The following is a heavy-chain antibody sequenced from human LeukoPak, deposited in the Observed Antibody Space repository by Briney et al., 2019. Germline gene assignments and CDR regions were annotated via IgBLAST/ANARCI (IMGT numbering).Heavy chain of an antibody. V-gene: IGHV3-23*01. Sequence: GGSLRLSCAASGFSFSSYAMSWVRQAPGKGLEWVSAISGSGGSTYYADSVKGRFTISRDNSKNTLYLQMNSLRAEDTAVYYCAKDKTYSSGWYSWFDPWGQGTLVTVSS. J-gene: IGHJ5*02. D-gene: IGHD6-19*01. CDR3: AKDKTYSSGWYSWFDP. CDR1: GFSFSSYA. CDR2: ISGSGGST.